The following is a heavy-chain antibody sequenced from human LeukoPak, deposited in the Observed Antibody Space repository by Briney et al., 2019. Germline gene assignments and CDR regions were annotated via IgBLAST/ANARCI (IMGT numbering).Heavy chain of an antibody. V-gene: IGHV3-30*02. CDR3: VGSPFGGYSYFDY. D-gene: IGHD5-18*01. J-gene: IGHJ4*02. CDR2: IRYDGSNK. Sequence: GGSLRLSCAASGFTFSSYGMHWVRQAPGKGLEWVAFIRYDGSNKYYADSVKGRFTISRDNSKNTLYLQMNSLRAEDTAVYYGVGSPFGGYSYFDYWGQGTLVTVSS. CDR1: GFTFSSYG.